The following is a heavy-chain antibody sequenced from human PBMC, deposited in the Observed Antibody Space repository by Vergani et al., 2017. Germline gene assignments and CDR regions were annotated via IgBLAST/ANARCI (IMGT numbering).Heavy chain of an antibody. CDR1: GFTFSSYG. Sequence: QVQLVESGGGVVQPGRSLRLSCAASGFTFSSYGMHWVRQAPGKGLEWVAVIWYDGSNKYYADSVKGRFTISRDNSKNTLYLQMNSLRAEDTAVYYCAKYYSSGRGVPVGYWGQGTLVTVSS. V-gene: IGHV3-33*06. CDR2: IWYDGSNK. CDR3: AKYYSSGRGVPVGY. J-gene: IGHJ4*02. D-gene: IGHD6-19*01.